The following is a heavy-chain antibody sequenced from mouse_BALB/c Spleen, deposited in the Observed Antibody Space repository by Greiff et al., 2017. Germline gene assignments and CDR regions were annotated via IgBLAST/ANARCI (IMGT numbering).Heavy chain of an antibody. J-gene: IGHJ4*01. Sequence: VQLQQSGAELVRPGASVKLSCKASGYTFTSYWINWVKQRPGQGLEWIGNIYPSDSYTNYNQKFKGKATFTADTSSNTAYMQLSSLTSEDSAVYYCARRDAFRLRNYAMDYWGQGTSVTVSS. CDR1: GYTFTSYW. CDR2: IYPSDSYT. V-gene: IGHV1-69*02. CDR3: ARRDAFRLRNYAMDY. D-gene: IGHD1-2*01.